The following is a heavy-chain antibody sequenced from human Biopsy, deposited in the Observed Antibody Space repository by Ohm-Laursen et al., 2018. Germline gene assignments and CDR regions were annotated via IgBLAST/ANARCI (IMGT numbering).Heavy chain of an antibody. J-gene: IGHJ6*01. CDR1: GGTFNNYG. CDR3: ARDKTVLNYYFASDV. D-gene: IGHD2/OR15-2a*01. Sequence: SSVKVSCKAPGGTFNNYGITWVRQAPGQGLEWVGRIISMVGTPKYAQKFQGRATITVDKSTSTAYLDLSSLKSEDTAVYYCARDKTVLNYYFASDVWGQGTTVTVSS. CDR2: IISMVGTP. V-gene: IGHV1-69*04.